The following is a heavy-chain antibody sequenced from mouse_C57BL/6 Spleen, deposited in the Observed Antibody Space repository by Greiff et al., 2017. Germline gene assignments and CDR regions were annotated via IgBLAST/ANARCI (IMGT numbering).Heavy chain of an antibody. CDR2: IYPRSGNT. V-gene: IGHV1-81*01. Sequence: VQLQQSGAELARPGASVKLSCKASGYTFTSYGISWVKQRPGQGLAWIGEIYPRSGNTYYNETFKGKATLTADKSSSTAYMELRSLTSEDSAVSFCARSYDPTRGFADWGQGTLVTVSA. J-gene: IGHJ3*01. CDR3: ARSYDPTRGFAD. D-gene: IGHD2-3*01. CDR1: GYTFTSYG.